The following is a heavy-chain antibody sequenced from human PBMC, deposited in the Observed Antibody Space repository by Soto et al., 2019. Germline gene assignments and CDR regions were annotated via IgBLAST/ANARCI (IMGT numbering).Heavy chain of an antibody. J-gene: IGHJ6*02. CDR1: GGSISRYC. CDR2: IYPIGST. Sequence: SDTLSLTCTVSGGSISRYCWRLIRQPSGKGLEWIGRIYPIGSTNYSPSLKSRVTMSVDTSKNQLSLKLSSVTAADTAVYYCARGEIGNGYGMDVWGQGTAVTVSS. V-gene: IGHV4-4*07. CDR3: ARGEIGNGYGMDV. D-gene: IGHD2-8*01.